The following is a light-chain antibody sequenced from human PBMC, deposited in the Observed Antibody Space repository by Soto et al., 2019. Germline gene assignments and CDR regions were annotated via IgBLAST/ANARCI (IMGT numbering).Light chain of an antibody. V-gene: IGKV1-33*01. J-gene: IGKJ5*01. CDR3: QQYDDLPIT. CDR2: DVS. CDR1: QGISKF. Sequence: IPMTQSPSSLTASVGDRVTITCQASQGISKFLNWYHQKPGKAPKVLIYDVSNLQTGVPSRFNGRGSGTHFTLTISSLQPDDSGTYYCQQYDDLPITFGQGTRLEI.